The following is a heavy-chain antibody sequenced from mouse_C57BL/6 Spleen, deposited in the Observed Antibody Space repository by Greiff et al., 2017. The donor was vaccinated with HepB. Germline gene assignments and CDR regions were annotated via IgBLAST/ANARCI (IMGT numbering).Heavy chain of an antibody. Sequence: QVQLQQSGPELVKPGASVKISCKASGYAFSSSWMNWVKQRPGKGLEWIGRIYPGDGDTNYNGKFKGKATLTADKSSSTAYMQLSSLTSEDSAVYFCARYYDYGEDYFDYWGQGTTLTVSS. CDR1: GYAFSSSW. CDR3: ARYYDYGEDYFDY. V-gene: IGHV1-82*01. D-gene: IGHD2-4*01. CDR2: IYPGDGDT. J-gene: IGHJ2*01.